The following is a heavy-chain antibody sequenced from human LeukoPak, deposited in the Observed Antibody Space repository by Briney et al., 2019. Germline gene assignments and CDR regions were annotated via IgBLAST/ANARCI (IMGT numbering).Heavy chain of an antibody. Sequence: ASVPVSCQSSGYTFTDYHMHWVRQAPGQGLAWMGWINPNSGGTNYAQKLQGRVTMTTDTSTSTAYMELTSLRSDDTAVYYCAMGETVTTPPRDYWGQGTLVTVSS. CDR2: INPNSGGT. D-gene: IGHD4-17*01. CDR1: GYTFTDYH. J-gene: IGHJ4*02. CDR3: AMGETVTTPPRDY. V-gene: IGHV1-2*02.